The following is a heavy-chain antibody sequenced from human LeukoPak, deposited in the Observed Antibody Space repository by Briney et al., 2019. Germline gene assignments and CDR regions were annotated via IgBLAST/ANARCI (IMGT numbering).Heavy chain of an antibody. Sequence: GGSLRLSCAASGFTFSSYAMSWVRQAPGKGLEWVSAISGSGGSTYYADSVKGRFTISRDNSKNTLYLQMNSLRAEDTAVYYCARDLTGTTATFDYWGQGTLVTVSS. J-gene: IGHJ4*02. CDR3: ARDLTGTTATFDY. CDR2: ISGSGGST. CDR1: GFTFSSYA. V-gene: IGHV3-23*01. D-gene: IGHD1-7*01.